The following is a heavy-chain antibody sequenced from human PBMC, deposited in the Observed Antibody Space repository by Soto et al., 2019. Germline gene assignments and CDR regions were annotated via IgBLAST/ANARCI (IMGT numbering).Heavy chain of an antibody. D-gene: IGHD3-16*01. J-gene: IGHJ4*02. Sequence: PGGSLRLSCAASGFTFSSYAMTWVRQAPGKGLEWVSSIGGGAINTYYADSVKGRFTISRDNSKNTLSLQMNSLRAEDTAVYYCAKLGGPFLRAPYFDYWGQGTLVTVSS. CDR1: GFTFSSYA. CDR2: IGGGAINT. CDR3: AKLGGPFLRAPYFDY. V-gene: IGHV3-23*01.